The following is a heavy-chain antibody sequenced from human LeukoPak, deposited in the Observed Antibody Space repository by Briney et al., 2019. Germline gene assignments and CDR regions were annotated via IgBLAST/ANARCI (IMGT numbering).Heavy chain of an antibody. CDR2: IYDSGST. J-gene: IGHJ3*02. CDR1: GASIRSGDYY. Sequence: SETLSLTCTVSGASIRSGDYYWSWIRQPPGKGLEWIGYIYDSGSTYYNPSLKSRITISVDTSENRFSLKLSSVTATDTAVYYCARGCSGGSCYGAFDIWGQGTMVTVSS. D-gene: IGHD2-15*01. V-gene: IGHV4-30-4*01. CDR3: ARGCSGGSCYGAFDI.